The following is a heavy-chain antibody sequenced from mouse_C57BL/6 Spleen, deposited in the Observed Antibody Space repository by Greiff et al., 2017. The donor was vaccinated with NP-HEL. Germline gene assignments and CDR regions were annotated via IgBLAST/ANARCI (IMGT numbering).Heavy chain of an antibody. CDR1: GYTFTSYW. CDR2: IYPGSGST. V-gene: IGHV1-55*01. J-gene: IGHJ4*01. D-gene: IGHD1-1*01. CDR3: ARNDYYGSSYDAMDY. Sequence: QVQLQQPGAELVKPGASVKMSCKASGYTFTSYWITWVKQRPGQGLEWIGDIYPGSGSTNYNEKFKSKATLTVDTSSSTAYMQLSSLTSEDSAVYYCARNDYYGSSYDAMDYWGQGTSVTVSS.